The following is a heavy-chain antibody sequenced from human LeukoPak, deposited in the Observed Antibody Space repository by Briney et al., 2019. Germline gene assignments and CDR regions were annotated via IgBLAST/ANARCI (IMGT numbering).Heavy chain of an antibody. D-gene: IGHD3-10*01. J-gene: IGHJ3*02. CDR2: IYYSGST. CDR3: ARKVRGTDAFDI. Sequence: SETLSLTCTVSGGSITNYYWSWIRQPPGKGLEWIGYIYYSGSTNYNPSLKSRVTLSVDTSRNQFSLSLRSMTAADTAVYYCARKVRGTDAFDIWGQGTMVTVSS. V-gene: IGHV4-59*01. CDR1: GGSITNYY.